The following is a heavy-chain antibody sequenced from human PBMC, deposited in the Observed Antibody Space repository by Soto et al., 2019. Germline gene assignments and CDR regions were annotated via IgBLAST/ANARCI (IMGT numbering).Heavy chain of an antibody. D-gene: IGHD1-1*01. J-gene: IGHJ3*02. V-gene: IGHV4-34*01. CDR2: MSHSGGT. CDR3: ARVERGTATTVVDAFDI. CDR1: GGFVSSGSYY. Sequence: QVQLQQWGAGLLKPSETLSLTCAVSGGFVSSGSYYWSWIRQPPGKGLEWIGEMSHSGGTHFNPSHKSRVTISVDTSKNPFSLKMSSVTAADTSLYYCARVERGTATTVVDAFDIWGPGTMVTVSS.